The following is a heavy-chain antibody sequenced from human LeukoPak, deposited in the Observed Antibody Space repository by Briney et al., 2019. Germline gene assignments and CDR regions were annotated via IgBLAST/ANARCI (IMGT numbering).Heavy chain of an antibody. V-gene: IGHV4-59*01. CDR1: GGSISSYY. D-gene: IGHD6-13*01. Sequence: SETLSLTCTVSGGSISSYYWSWIRQPPGKGLEWIGYIYYSGSTNYNPSLKSRVTISVDTSKNQFSLKLSSVTAADTAVYYCARGSSSWPESDYWGQGTLVTVSS. J-gene: IGHJ4*02. CDR2: IYYSGST. CDR3: ARGSSSWPESDY.